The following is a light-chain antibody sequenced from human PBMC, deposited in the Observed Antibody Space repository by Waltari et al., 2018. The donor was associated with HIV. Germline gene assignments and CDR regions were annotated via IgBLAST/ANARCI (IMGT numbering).Light chain of an antibody. CDR2: IAS. CDR3: QQYDTWPPKT. V-gene: IGKV1-9*01. CDR1: QGISSH. Sequence: DIQLTQSPSFMSASVGDRVTITCRASQGISSHLAWYQHKPGKAPKLLIYIASTLQSGVPSRFSGSGSGTEFTLTISSLQPEDFATYYCQQYDTWPPKTFGQGTKVEIK. J-gene: IGKJ1*01.